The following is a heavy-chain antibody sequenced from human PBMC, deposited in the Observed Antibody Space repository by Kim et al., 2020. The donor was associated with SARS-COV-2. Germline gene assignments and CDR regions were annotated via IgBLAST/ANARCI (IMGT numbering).Heavy chain of an antibody. CDR1: GFTFSAFA. CDR3: ALVAPAGYFFDF. Sequence: GGSLRLSCAASGFTFSAFAMSWVRQAPGKGLEWVSGIRGSGENTFYSDSVKGRFTISRDNFKKTLNLQMSSLRAEDTAVYYCALVAPAGYFFDFWGQGTLVTVSS. CDR2: IRGSGENT. J-gene: IGHJ4*02. D-gene: IGHD6-13*01. V-gene: IGHV3-23*01.